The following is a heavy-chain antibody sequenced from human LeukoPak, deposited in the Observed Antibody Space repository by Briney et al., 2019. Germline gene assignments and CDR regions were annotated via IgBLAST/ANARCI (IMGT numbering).Heavy chain of an antibody. CDR3: TRGCSGGSCYPGGMDV. V-gene: IGHV4-31*11. Sequence: SETLSLTCAVYGGSFSGYYWSWIRQHPGKGLEWIGYIYYSGSTYYNPSLKSRVTISVDTSKNQFSLKLSSVTAADTAVYYCTRGCSGGSCYPGGMDVWGQGTTVTVSS. CDR1: GGSFSGYY. CDR2: IYYSGST. J-gene: IGHJ6*02. D-gene: IGHD2-15*01.